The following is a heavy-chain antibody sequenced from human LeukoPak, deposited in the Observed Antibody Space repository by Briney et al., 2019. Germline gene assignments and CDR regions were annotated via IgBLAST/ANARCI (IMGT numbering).Heavy chain of an antibody. J-gene: IGHJ4*02. V-gene: IGHV3-7*01. Sequence: GGSLRLSCAASGFTFSTHWMSWVRQAPGKGLEWVANIKEDGSEKYYGDSVKGRFTISRDNAKNSLYLEMNSLRVEDTAVYYCARDSSGYQWGQGTLVTVSS. CDR3: ARDSSGYQ. D-gene: IGHD3-22*01. CDR2: IKEDGSEK. CDR1: GFTFSTHW.